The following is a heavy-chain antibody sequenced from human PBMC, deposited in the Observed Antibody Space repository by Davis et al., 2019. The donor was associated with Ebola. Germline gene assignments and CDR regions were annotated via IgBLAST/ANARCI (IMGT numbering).Heavy chain of an antibody. D-gene: IGHD1-14*01. J-gene: IGHJ4*01. CDR1: AFTFTSSA. CDR3: AASAGTVGKFDY. Sequence: SVKVSCNASAFTFTSSAMQWVRQARGQRLQWIGWIVVGSGNTNYAQKFQGRVTITRDMSTSTSYLDLRYLRSEDTAVYYCAASAGTVGKFDYWGQGTLVTVSS. CDR2: IVVGSGNT. V-gene: IGHV1-58*02.